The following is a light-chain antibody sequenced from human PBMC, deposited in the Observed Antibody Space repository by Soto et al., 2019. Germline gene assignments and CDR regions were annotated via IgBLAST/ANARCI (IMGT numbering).Light chain of an antibody. J-gene: IGKJ2*01. CDR2: DAS. CDR3: QQSYGTLYT. V-gene: IGKV1-5*01. CDR1: QSIRSR. Sequence: DIQLTLSPSTLSAPVGDGVPFPCRASQSIRSRLAWYQQKPGKAPKLLIYDASSLESGVPSRFSGSGSGTDFTLTISSLQPEDFATYYCQQSYGTLYTFGQGTKVDIK.